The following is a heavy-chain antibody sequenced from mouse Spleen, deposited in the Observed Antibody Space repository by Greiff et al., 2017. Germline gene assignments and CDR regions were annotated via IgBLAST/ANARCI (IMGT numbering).Heavy chain of an antibody. Sequence: QVQLKQSGAELVRPGASVTLSCKASGYTFTDYEMHWVKQTPVHGLEWIGAIDPETGGTAYNQKFKGKAILTADKSSSTAYMELRSLTSEDSAVYYCTRRDYYGSSPLFAYWGQGTLVTVSA. D-gene: IGHD1-1*01. CDR2: IDPETGGT. CDR1: GYTFTDYE. CDR3: TRRDYYGSSPLFAY. J-gene: IGHJ3*01. V-gene: IGHV1-15*01.